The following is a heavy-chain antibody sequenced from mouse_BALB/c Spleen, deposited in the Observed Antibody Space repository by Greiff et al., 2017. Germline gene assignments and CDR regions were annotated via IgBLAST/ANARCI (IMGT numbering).Heavy chain of an antibody. Sequence: EVKVEESGPGLVKPSQSLSLTCTVTGYSITSDYAWNWIRQFPGNKLEWMGYISYSGSTSYNPSLKSRISITRDTSKNQFFLQLNSVTTEDTATYYCARYGSSYDAMDYWGQGTSVTVSS. V-gene: IGHV3-2*02. D-gene: IGHD1-1*01. J-gene: IGHJ4*01. CDR2: ISYSGST. CDR3: ARYGSSYDAMDY. CDR1: GYSITSDYA.